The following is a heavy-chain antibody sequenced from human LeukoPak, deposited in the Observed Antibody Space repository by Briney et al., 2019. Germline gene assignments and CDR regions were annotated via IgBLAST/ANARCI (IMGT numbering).Heavy chain of an antibody. J-gene: IGHJ5*02. V-gene: IGHV1-2*02. CDR2: INPHSGGT. CDR3: ATHTGGQWLDNWFDP. D-gene: IGHD6-19*01. Sequence: GASVKVSCKASGYTFTGYYIHWVRQAPGQGLEWMGWINPHSGGTNYAQKFQGGVTMTRDTSISTAYMELSRLRSDDTAVYYCATHTGGQWLDNWFDPWGQGTLVTVSS. CDR1: GYTFTGYY.